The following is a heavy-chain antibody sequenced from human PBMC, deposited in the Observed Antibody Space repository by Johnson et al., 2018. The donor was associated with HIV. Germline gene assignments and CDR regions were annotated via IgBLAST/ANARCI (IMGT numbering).Heavy chain of an antibody. D-gene: IGHD6-19*01. CDR1: RFTFSSYG. CDR3: ARDRGSSGWYDAFDI. V-gene: IGHV3-13*01. Sequence: VQLVESGGGVVQPGRSLRLSCAASRFTFSSYGMHWVRQVAGKGLEWVSAIGTAGDTYYPGSVKGRFTISRDNSKNTLYLQMNSLRAEDTAVYYCARDRGSSGWYDAFDIWGQGTMVTVSS. CDR2: IGTAGDT. J-gene: IGHJ3*02.